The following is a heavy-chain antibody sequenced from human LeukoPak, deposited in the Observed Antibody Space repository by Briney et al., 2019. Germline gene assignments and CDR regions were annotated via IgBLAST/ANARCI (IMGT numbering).Heavy chain of an antibody. D-gene: IGHD1-26*01. CDR3: ARKPGYSGSN. J-gene: IGHJ4*02. CDR2: IYPGDSHT. CDR1: GYTFTNYW. V-gene: IGHV5-51*01. Sequence: GESLKISCRASGYTFTNYWIGWVRQLPGKDLEWMGVIYPGDSHTAYSPSFEGQVSISADKSISTAYLQWSSLKASDTAMYYCARKPGYSGSNWGQGTLVTVSS.